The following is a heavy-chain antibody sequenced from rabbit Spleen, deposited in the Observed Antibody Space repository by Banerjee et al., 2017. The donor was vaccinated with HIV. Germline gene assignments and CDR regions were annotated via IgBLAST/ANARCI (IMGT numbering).Heavy chain of an antibody. CDR2: IYAGSSGRT. CDR1: GFDFSSKL. J-gene: IGHJ2*01. CDR3: ARNYVNAFDP. V-gene: IGHV1S40*01. D-gene: IGHD1-1*01. Sequence: QSLQESGGGLVQPEGSLTLTCKASGFDFSSKLMCWVRQAPGKGLEWIASIYAGSSGRTYYANWAQGRFTISKTSSTTVTLQVTRLTAADTATYFCARNYVNAFDPWGQGTLVTVS.